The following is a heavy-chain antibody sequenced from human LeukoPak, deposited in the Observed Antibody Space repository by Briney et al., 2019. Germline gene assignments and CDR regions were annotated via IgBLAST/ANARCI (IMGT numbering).Heavy chain of an antibody. CDR3: AGMKVVVITTELEPAGVFDI. CDR1: GFTFRSYE. D-gene: IGHD3-22*01. Sequence: PGGSLTLSCEDSGFTFRSYEMNWVRQAPGKGLEWVSYISDSGTTIYCGDSVKGRFTISRDNAKKSLYLQMNSPRAEDTAVYYCAGMKVVVITTELEPAGVFDISGQGTMVTVSS. CDR2: ISDSGTTI. V-gene: IGHV3-48*03. J-gene: IGHJ3*02.